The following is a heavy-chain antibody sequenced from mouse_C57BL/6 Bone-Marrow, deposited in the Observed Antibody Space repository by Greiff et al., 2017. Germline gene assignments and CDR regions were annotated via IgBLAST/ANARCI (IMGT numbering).Heavy chain of an antibody. CDR3: TTRWWRWLLYFDY. CDR1: GYTFTDYE. CDR2: IDPETGGT. J-gene: IGHJ2*01. V-gene: IGHV1-15*01. Sequence: QVQLQQSGAELVRPGASVTLSCKASGYTFTDYEMHWVKQTPVHGLEWIGAIDPETGGTAYNQKFKGKAILTADKSSSTAYMELRSLTSEDSAFYHWTTRWWRWLLYFDYWGQGTTLTVSS. D-gene: IGHD2-3*01.